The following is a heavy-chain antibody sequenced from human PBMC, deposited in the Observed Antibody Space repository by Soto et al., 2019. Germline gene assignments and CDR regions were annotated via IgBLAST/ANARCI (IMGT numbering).Heavy chain of an antibody. J-gene: IGHJ6*02. Sequence: QVQLQESGPGLVKPSETLSLTCTVSGAPITTTKWWAWVRLPPGKGLEWIGELSRGDERSSNPSLEGRFTMSLDKSINHFSLTLTSVTAAGTAIYSCATQTISYTWGVWGRGPSVTVSS. V-gene: IGHV4-4*02. D-gene: IGHD3-16*01. CDR3: ATQTISYTWGV. CDR1: GAPITTTKW. CDR2: LSRGDER.